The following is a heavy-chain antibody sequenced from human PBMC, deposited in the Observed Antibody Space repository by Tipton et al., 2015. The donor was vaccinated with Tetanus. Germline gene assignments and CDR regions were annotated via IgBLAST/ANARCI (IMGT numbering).Heavy chain of an antibody. J-gene: IGHJ6*02. CDR1: GFAFSDYS. Sequence: SLRLSCAASGFAFSDYSIFWVRQAPGKGLEWVAVISSNGDNKYYADSVRGRFTVSRDNAKNSLYLQMNSLRAEDTAVYYCARRSLTNYGLDVWGQGTPVTVSS. V-gene: IGHV3-30-3*01. D-gene: IGHD1-1*01. CDR2: ISSNGDNK. CDR3: ARRSLTNYGLDV.